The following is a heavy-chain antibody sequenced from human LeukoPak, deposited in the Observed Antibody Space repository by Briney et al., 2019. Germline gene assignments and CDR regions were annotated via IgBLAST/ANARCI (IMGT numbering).Heavy chain of an antibody. D-gene: IGHD3-22*01. CDR1: GYTFTSYG. CDR3: ARDRAPTYYYDSSGYFYYYYYGMDA. Sequence: ASVKVSCKASGYTFTSYGISWVRQAPGQGLEWMGWISAYNGNTNYAQKLQGRVTMTTDTSTSTAYMELRSLRSDDTAVYYCARDRAPTYYYDSSGYFYYYYYGMDAWGQGTTVTVSS. V-gene: IGHV1-18*01. J-gene: IGHJ6*02. CDR2: ISAYNGNT.